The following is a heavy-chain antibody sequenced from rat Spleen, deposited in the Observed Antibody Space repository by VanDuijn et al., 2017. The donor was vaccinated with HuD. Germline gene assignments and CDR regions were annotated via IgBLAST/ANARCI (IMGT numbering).Heavy chain of an antibody. CDR2: IGNKGSIT. CDR1: GFTFSNSY. Sequence: EVQLVESGGGLVQPGRSMKLSCAASGFTFSNSYMAWVRQAPTKGLEWVASIGNKGSITYYRDSLKGRFTISRDSATNTQYLQLDSMRSGETATYYWTRHRGNKYGFFDHWGQGVMVTVSS. CDR3: TRHRGNKYGFFDH. J-gene: IGHJ2*01. V-gene: IGHV5S11*01. D-gene: IGHD4-5*01.